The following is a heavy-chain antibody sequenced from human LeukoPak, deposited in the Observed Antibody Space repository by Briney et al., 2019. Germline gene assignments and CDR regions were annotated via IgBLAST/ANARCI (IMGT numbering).Heavy chain of an antibody. D-gene: IGHD1-26*01. CDR1: GFTFSNYG. Sequence: GGSLRLSCAASGFTFSNYGMHWVRQAPGKGLEWVALISYDGVNKYYADSVKSRFTISRDNSTNTLYLRMNSLRVEDTALYYCAELRELVTYYYYYGLDVWGQGTTVTVSS. CDR2: ISYDGVNK. J-gene: IGHJ6*02. V-gene: IGHV3-30*03. CDR3: AELRELVTYYYYYGLDV.